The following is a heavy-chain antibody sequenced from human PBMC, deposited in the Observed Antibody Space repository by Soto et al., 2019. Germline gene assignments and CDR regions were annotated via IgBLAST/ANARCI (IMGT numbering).Heavy chain of an antibody. V-gene: IGHV3-23*01. CDR3: ARDPRYSSSWTDAFDI. J-gene: IGHJ3*02. CDR1: GFTFSTYA. D-gene: IGHD6-13*01. Sequence: GGSLRLSCAASGFTFSTYAMSWVRQAPGKGLEWVSAISGSGDYTYYADSVKGRFTISRDNAINRLYLQVNSLRTEDTAVYYCARDPRYSSSWTDAFDIWGQGTMVTVSS. CDR2: ISGSGDYT.